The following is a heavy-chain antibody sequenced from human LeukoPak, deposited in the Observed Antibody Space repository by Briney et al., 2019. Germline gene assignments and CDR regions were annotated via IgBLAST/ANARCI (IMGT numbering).Heavy chain of an antibody. CDR3: ARVEARHGNGMDV. Sequence: ASVKVSCKASGGTFSSYAISWVRQAPGQGLEWMGGIIPIFGTANYAQKFQGRVTITADESTSTAYMELSSLRSEDTAVYYCARVEARHGNGMDVWGQGTTVTVSS. J-gene: IGHJ6*02. CDR2: IIPIFGTA. D-gene: IGHD6-6*01. CDR1: GGTFSSYA. V-gene: IGHV1-69*13.